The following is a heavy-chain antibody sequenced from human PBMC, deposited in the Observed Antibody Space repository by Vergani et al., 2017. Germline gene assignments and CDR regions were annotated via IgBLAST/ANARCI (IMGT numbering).Heavy chain of an antibody. CDR3: ARDVTDIFVSSSDYSNLLYY. CDR1: GSTVSGNY. J-gene: IGHJ4*02. Sequence: ELQLVESGGGLVQPGGSLRLSCAASGSTVSGNYMTWVRQAPGKGLEWVSHIYSGDETYFAASVESRVTISRDTCKNTLHLQINNLRVEDTAVYYCARDVTDIFVSSSDYSNLLYYWGQGILVTVSS. V-gene: IGHV3-66*02. D-gene: IGHD3-22*01. CDR2: IYSGDET.